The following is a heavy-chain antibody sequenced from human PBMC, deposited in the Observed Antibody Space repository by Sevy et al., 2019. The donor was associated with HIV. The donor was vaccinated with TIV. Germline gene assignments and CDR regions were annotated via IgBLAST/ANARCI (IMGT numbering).Heavy chain of an antibody. CDR3: ARDSGVPAAISWFDP. D-gene: IGHD2-2*01. J-gene: IGHJ5*02. CDR2: ISSRSNNI. CDR1: GFTFSSYS. V-gene: IGHV3-48*01. Sequence: GGSLRLSCAASGFTFSSYSMKWVRQAPGKGLEWVSYISSRSNNIYYADSVKGRFTISRDNAKNSLYLQMNSLRAEDTAVYYCARDSGVPAAISWFDPWGQGTLVTVSS.